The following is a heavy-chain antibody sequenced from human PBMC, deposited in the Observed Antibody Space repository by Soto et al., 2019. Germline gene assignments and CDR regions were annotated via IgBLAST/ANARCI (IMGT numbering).Heavy chain of an antibody. J-gene: IGHJ1*01. CDR1: GFTFSSYS. CDR3: ARGRYGDPREYFQY. CDR2: ISSSSSTI. D-gene: IGHD4-17*01. V-gene: IGHV3-48*01. Sequence: EVQLVESGGGLVQPGGSLRLSCAASGFTFSSYSMNWVRQAPGKGLEWVSYISSSSSTIYYADSVKGRFTISRDNAKKSLYLQMNSLRAEDTAVYYCARGRYGDPREYFQYWGQGTLVTVSS.